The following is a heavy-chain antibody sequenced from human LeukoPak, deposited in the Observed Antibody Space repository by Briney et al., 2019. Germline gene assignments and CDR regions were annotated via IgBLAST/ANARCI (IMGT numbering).Heavy chain of an antibody. V-gene: IGHV3-23*01. CDR1: GFTFSSYA. CDR3: AKDRLRYYYDSXGYSGTRF. D-gene: IGHD3-22*01. J-gene: IGHJ4*02. Sequence: GGSLRLSCAASGFTFSSYAMSWVRQAPGKGLEWVSAISGSGGSTYYADSVKGRFTISRDNSKNTLYLQMNSLRAEDTAVYYCAKDRLRYYYDSXGYSGTRFRGQGTLVTVSS. CDR2: ISGSGGST.